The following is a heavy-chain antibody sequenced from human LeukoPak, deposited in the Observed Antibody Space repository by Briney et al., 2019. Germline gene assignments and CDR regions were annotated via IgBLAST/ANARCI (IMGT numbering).Heavy chain of an antibody. Sequence: SETLSLTCTVSGGSMTSYYWNWIRQPPGKGLEWIGFIFYSGSTNYNPSLTSRVTISVDTSRNQFSLKLSSVTAADTAIYYCARVDCISTSCPADYWGQGTLVTVSS. CDR2: IFYSGST. CDR1: GGSMTSYY. J-gene: IGHJ4*02. CDR3: ARVDCISTSCPADY. V-gene: IGHV4-59*01. D-gene: IGHD2-2*01.